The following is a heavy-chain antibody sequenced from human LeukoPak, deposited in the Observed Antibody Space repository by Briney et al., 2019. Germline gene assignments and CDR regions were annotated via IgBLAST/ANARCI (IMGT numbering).Heavy chain of an antibody. CDR3: ARDLTGKYYIAY. V-gene: IGHV3-21*06. CDR2: ISSSGRYI. D-gene: IGHD2-8*02. CDR1: GFSFSSFT. J-gene: IGHJ4*02. Sequence: PGGSLRLSCADSGFSFSSFTMYWVRQAPGGGQEWVSAISSSGRYIYYADSVKGRFTISRDNAKNLLFLQMDSLRVDDTAMYYCARDLTGKYYIAYWGQGTLVTVSS.